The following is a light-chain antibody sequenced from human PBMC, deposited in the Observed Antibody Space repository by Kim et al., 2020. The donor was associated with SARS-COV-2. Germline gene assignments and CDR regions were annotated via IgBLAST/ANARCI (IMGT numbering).Light chain of an antibody. CDR3: QNYNSAPLT. CDR1: QGIINE. CDR2: AAS. V-gene: IGKV1-27*01. Sequence: DIQMTQSPPSLSAFVGDRVTITCRASQGIINELAWYQQKPGKAPELLIYAASTLQPGVPSRFSGSRSGTDFTLTITSLQPEDVATYFCQNYNSAPLTFGGGTKLEI. J-gene: IGKJ4*01.